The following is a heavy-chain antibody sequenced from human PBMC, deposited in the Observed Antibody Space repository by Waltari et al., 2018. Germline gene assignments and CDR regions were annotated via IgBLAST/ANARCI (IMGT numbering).Heavy chain of an antibody. CDR1: GYSFTSYW. V-gene: IGHV5-51*03. J-gene: IGHJ3*02. CDR3: ARGRGVEMATDDAFDI. Sequence: EVQLVQSGAEVKKPGESLKISCKGAGYSFTSYWLGWVRKMPGKGLEWMGIIYPGDSDTRYSPSCQGQVTISADKSISTAYLQWSSLKASDTAMYYCARGRGVEMATDDAFDIWGQGTMVTVSS. D-gene: IGHD5-12*01. CDR2: IYPGDSDT.